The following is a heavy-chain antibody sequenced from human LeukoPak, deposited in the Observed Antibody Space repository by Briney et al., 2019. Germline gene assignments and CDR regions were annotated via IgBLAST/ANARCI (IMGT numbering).Heavy chain of an antibody. CDR1: GGSISSYY. Sequence: SETLSLTCTVSGGSISSYYWSWIRQPPGKGLEWIGYIYYSGSTNYNPSLKSRVTISVDTSKNQFSLKLSSVTAADTAVYYCARHAGDSYGYYFDYWGQGTLVTVSS. J-gene: IGHJ4*02. V-gene: IGHV4-59*08. D-gene: IGHD5-18*01. CDR3: ARHAGDSYGYYFDY. CDR2: IYYSGST.